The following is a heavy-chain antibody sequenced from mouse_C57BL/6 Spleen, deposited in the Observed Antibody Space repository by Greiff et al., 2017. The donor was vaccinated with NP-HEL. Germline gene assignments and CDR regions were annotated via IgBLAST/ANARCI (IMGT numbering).Heavy chain of an antibody. CDR2: IDPSDSYT. CDR3: ARGVTTGYFDY. CDR1: GYTFTSYW. V-gene: IGHV1-69*01. J-gene: IGHJ2*01. D-gene: IGHD1-1*01. Sequence: QVQLQQPGAELVMPGASVKLSCKASGYTFTSYWMHWVKQRPGQGLEWIGEIDPSDSYTHYNQKFKGKSTLTVDKSSSTAYMQLSSLPSGDSAVYYFARGVTTGYFDYGGQGTTLTVSS.